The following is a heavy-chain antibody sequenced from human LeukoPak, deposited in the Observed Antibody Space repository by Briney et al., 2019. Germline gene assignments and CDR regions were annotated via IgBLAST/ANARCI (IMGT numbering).Heavy chain of an antibody. Sequence: SETLSLTCTVSGGSISSYYWSWIRQPAGKGLEWIGRIYTSGSTNYNPSLKSRVTMSVDTSKNQFSLKLSSVTAADTAVYYCARVNKVITQEYYYYYMDVWGRGTTVTVSS. D-gene: IGHD3-10*01. CDR2: IYTSGST. V-gene: IGHV4-4*07. J-gene: IGHJ6*03. CDR1: GGSISSYY. CDR3: ARVNKVITQEYYYYYMDV.